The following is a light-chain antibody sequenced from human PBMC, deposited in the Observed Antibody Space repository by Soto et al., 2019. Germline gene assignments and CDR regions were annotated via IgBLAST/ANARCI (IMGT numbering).Light chain of an antibody. CDR2: SAS. CDR3: QQSSNIPWT. J-gene: IGKJ1*01. Sequence: DIQMTPSDSVLFASVGHSVTITCRTSQHVDRYLSWYQQIPGRAPKLLIYSASSLVSGVPPRFRGSASGTEFTLSSSSLQREDFATYFCQQSSNIPWTCGQGTKVDNK. CDR1: QHVDRY. V-gene: IGKV1-39*01.